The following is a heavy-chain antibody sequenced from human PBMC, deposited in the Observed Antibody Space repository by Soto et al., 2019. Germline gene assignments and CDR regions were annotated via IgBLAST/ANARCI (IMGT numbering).Heavy chain of an antibody. CDR3: AKVLGIADMYT. J-gene: IGHJ5*02. CDR2: ISYDGSNK. V-gene: IGHV3-30*18. D-gene: IGHD6-13*01. Sequence: QVQLVQSGAEVKKPGASVKVSCKASGYTFTGYYMHWVRQAPGKGLEWVAVISYDGSNKYYADSVKGRFTISRDNSKNTLYLQMNSLRAEDTAVYYCAKVLGIADMYTWGQGTLVTVSS. CDR1: GYTFTGYY.